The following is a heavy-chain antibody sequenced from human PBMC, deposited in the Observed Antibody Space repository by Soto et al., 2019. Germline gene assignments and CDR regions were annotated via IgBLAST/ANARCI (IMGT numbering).Heavy chain of an antibody. V-gene: IGHV1-69*13. CDR1: GGTFSSYA. D-gene: IGHD2-21*02. CDR3: ARDLSYCGGDCYSL. J-gene: IGHJ4*02. Sequence: ASVKVSCKASGGTFSSYAISWVRQAPGQGLEWMGGIIPIFGTANYAQKFQGRVTITADESTSTAYMELSSLRSEDTAVYYCARDLSYCGGDCYSLWGQGTLVTV. CDR2: IIPIFGTA.